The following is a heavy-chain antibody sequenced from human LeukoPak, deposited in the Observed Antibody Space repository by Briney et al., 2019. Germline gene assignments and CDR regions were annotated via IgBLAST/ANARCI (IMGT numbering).Heavy chain of an antibody. CDR3: ARVSGSALHSSGLKSWFDP. CDR2: IYHSGST. V-gene: IGHV4-4*02. J-gene: IGHJ5*02. CDR1: GGSISSSNW. Sequence: NSSETLSLTCAVSGGSISSSNWWSWVRQPPGKGLEWIGEIYHSGSTNYNPSLKSRVTISVDKSKNQFSLKLSSVTAADTAVYYCARVSGSALHSSGLKSWFDPWGQGTLVTVSS. D-gene: IGHD6-19*01.